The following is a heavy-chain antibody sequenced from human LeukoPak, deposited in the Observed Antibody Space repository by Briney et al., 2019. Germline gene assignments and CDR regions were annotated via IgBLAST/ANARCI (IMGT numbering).Heavy chain of an antibody. CDR3: TRDRRDDFWSGYYMDY. CDR2: IRSKAYGGTT. J-gene: IGHJ4*02. CDR1: GFTFGDYA. V-gene: IGHV3-49*04. Sequence: PGGSLRLSCTASGFTFGDYAMSWVRQAPGKGLEWVGFIRSKAYGGTTEYAASVKGRFTISRDDSKSIAYLQMNSLKTEDTAVYYCTRDRRDDFWSGYYMDYWGQGTLVTVSS. D-gene: IGHD3-3*01.